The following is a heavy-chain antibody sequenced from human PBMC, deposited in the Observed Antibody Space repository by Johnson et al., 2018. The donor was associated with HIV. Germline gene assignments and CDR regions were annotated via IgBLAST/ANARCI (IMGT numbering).Heavy chain of an antibody. Sequence: VQLVESGGGLVQPGGSLRLSCAASGFSVSSNYMTWVRQGPGKGLEWVSVIYSGGSTYYADSVKGRFTISRDNSRNTLYLHMNSLKTEDTAVYYCTTGQLERRSPNDAFDIWGQGTMVTVSS. CDR3: TTGQLERRSPNDAFDI. CDR2: IYSGGST. D-gene: IGHD1-1*01. J-gene: IGHJ3*02. V-gene: IGHV3-66*01. CDR1: GFSVSSNY.